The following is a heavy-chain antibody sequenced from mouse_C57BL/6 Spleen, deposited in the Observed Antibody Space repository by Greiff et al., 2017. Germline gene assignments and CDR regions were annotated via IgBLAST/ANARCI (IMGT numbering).Heavy chain of an antibody. V-gene: IGHV1-64*01. CDR2: IHPNSGST. Sequence: QVQLKESGAELVKPGASVKLSCKASGYTFTSYWMHWVKQRPGQGLEWIGMIHPNSGSTNYNEKVKSKATLTVDKSSSTAYMQLSSLTSEDSAVYYCARGRRREDAMDYWGQGTSVTVSS. J-gene: IGHJ4*01. CDR3: ARGRRREDAMDY. D-gene: IGHD2-12*01. CDR1: GYTFTSYW.